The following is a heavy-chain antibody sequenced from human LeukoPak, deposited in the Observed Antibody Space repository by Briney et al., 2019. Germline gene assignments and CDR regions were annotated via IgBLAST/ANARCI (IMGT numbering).Heavy chain of an antibody. V-gene: IGHV4-59*01. CDR2: IYYSGST. CDR3: ARAYDIGAFDI. CDR1: GGSISSYY. J-gene: IGHJ3*02. Sequence: SETLSLTCTVSGGSISSYYWSWIRQPPGKGLGWIGYIYYSGSTNYNPSLKSRVTISVDTSKNQFSLKLSSVTAADTAVYYCARAYDIGAFDIWGQGTMVTVSS. D-gene: IGHD3-9*01.